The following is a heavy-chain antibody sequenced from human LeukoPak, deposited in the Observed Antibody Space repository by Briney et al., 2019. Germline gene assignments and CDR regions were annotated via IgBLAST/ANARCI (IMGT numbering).Heavy chain of an antibody. CDR3: ASGDYEYFQH. CDR2: IYHSGST. J-gene: IGHJ1*01. Sequence: SETLSLTCTVSGHSIINSYYWGWIRQPPGKGLEWIGEIYHSGSTNYNPSLKSRVTISIDKSKNQFSLNLSSLTAADTAVYYCASGDYEYFQHWGQGTLVTVSS. V-gene: IGHV4-38-2*02. D-gene: IGHD4-17*01. CDR1: GHSIINSYY.